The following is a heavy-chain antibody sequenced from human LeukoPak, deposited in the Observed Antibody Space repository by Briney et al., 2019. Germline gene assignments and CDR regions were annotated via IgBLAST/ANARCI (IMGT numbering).Heavy chain of an antibody. Sequence: PSETLSLTCAVYGGSFSGYYWSWIRQPPGKGLEWIGEINHSGSTNYNPSLKSRVTIAVDTSKNQFSLKLSSVTAADTAVYYCARARYCSSTSCYSTYYYYMDVWGKGTTDTVSS. CDR2: INHSGST. V-gene: IGHV4-34*01. D-gene: IGHD2-2*01. CDR1: GGSFSGYY. CDR3: ARARYCSSTSCYSTYYYYMDV. J-gene: IGHJ6*03.